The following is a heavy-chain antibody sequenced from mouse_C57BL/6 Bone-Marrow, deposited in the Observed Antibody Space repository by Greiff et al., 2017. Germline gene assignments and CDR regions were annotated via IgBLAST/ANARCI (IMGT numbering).Heavy chain of an antibody. D-gene: IGHD1-1*01. J-gene: IGHJ1*03. CDR3: ARLEFDGSSGDWDIDV. Sequence: VKLVESGPELVKPGASVKLSCKASGYTFTSYDINWVKQRPGQGLEWIGWIYPRDGSTKYNEKFKGKATSTVDTSPSTAYMEVHSLTYEDSAVYFCARLEFDGSSGDWDIDVWGTGTTVTVSS. CDR1: GYTFTSYD. V-gene: IGHV1-85*01. CDR2: IYPRDGST.